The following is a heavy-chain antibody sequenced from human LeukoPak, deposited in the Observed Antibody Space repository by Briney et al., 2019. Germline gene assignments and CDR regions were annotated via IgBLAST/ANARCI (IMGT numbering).Heavy chain of an antibody. V-gene: IGHV1-2*02. D-gene: IGHD2-2*01. CDR2: INPNSGGT. CDR1: GYTFTGYY. CDR3: ARYFRYCSSTSCYEGGDY. J-gene: IGHJ4*02. Sequence: ASVKVSCKASGYTFTGYYMHWVRQAPGQGLEWMGWINPNSGGTNYAQKFQGRVTMTRDTSISTAYMELSRLRSDDTAVYYCARYFRYCSSTSCYEGGDYWGQGTLVAVSS.